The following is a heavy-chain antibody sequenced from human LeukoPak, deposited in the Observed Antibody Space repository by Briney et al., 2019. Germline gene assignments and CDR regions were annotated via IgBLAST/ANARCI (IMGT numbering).Heavy chain of an antibody. V-gene: IGHV3-23*01. Sequence: GGSLRLSCAASGFTFKNYAMNWVRQAPGKGLEWVSDISAADSNTYYADSVKGRFTISRDNSKNTLYLQMNSLRAEDTAVYYCAKVGDNYYYYMDVWGKGTTVFVSS. D-gene: IGHD2-21*02. CDR1: GFTFKNYA. J-gene: IGHJ6*03. CDR2: ISAADSNT. CDR3: AKVGDNYYYYMDV.